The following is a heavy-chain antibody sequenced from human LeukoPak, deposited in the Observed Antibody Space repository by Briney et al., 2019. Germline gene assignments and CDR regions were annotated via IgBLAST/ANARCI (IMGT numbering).Heavy chain of an antibody. V-gene: IGHV1-69*05. CDR1: EGTFSSYA. CDR3: ARAGPGEYCSSTSCPHDAFDI. J-gene: IGHJ3*02. CDR2: IIPIFGAA. Sequence: SVKVSCKASEGTFSSYAISWVRQAPRQGLEWMGGIIPIFGAANYAQKFQGRVTITTDESTSTAYMELSSLRSEDTAVYYCARAGPGEYCSSTSCPHDAFDIWGQGTMVTVSS. D-gene: IGHD2-2*01.